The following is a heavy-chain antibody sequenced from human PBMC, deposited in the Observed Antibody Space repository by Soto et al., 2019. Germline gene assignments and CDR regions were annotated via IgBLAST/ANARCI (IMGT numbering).Heavy chain of an antibody. V-gene: IGHV3-11*01. CDR3: ASPSSGRSEEYFPH. CDR2: VSSSGSTK. CDR1: GSTFSDYY. J-gene: IGHJ1*01. Sequence: QVQLVESGGGLVKPGRSLRLSCVVSGSTFSDYYMIWIRQAPGQGLEWVSYVSSSGSTKYYADSVKGRFTVSRDNAKNSMYLQMNSLRAEDTAMYYCASPSSGRSEEYFPHWGQGTLVTVSS. D-gene: IGHD6-19*01.